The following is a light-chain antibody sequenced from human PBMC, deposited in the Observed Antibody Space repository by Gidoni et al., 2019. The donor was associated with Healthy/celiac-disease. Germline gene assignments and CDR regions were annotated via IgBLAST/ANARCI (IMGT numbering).Light chain of an antibody. V-gene: IGLV2-14*01. CDR3: SSYTSSSTPQVV. J-gene: IGLJ2*01. CDR1: SSDVGGYNY. CDR2: DVS. Sequence: QSALTQPASVSGSPGQSITISCTGTSSDVGGYNYFSWYQQHPGKAPKLMIYDVSNRPSGVSNRFSGSKSGNTAFLTISGLQAEDEADYYCSSYTSSSTPQVVFGGGTKLTVL.